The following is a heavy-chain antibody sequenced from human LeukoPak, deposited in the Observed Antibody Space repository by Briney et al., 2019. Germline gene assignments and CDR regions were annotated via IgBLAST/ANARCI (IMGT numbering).Heavy chain of an antibody. Sequence: ASVKVSCKASGYTFTGYYMHWVRQAPGQGLEWMGRFNPNSGGTNYAQKFQGRVTMTRDTSISTAYMELSRLRSDDTAVYYCARAQLRITIFGVVTPAFDYWGQGTLVTVSS. CDR1: GYTFTGYY. V-gene: IGHV1-2*06. CDR2: FNPNSGGT. D-gene: IGHD3-3*01. J-gene: IGHJ4*02. CDR3: ARAQLRITIFGVVTPAFDY.